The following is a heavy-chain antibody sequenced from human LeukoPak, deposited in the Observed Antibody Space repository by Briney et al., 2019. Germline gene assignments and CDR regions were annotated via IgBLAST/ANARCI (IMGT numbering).Heavy chain of an antibody. J-gene: IGHJ6*03. V-gene: IGHV4-39*07. CDR1: GSSISSSSYY. CDR3: ARVLSAGYYGSGSYYSPAYYYYYMDV. D-gene: IGHD3-10*01. CDR2: IYYSGRT. Sequence: SETLSLTCTVSGSSISSSSYYWGWIRQPPGKGLEWIGSIYYSGRTYYNPSHKSRVTIPVDTSRNQFSLKLSSVTAADTAVYYCARVLSAGYYGSGSYYSPAYYYYYMDVWGKGTTVTVSS.